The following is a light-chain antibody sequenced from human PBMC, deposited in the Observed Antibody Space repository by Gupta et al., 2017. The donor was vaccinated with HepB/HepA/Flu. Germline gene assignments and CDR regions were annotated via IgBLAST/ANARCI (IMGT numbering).Light chain of an antibody. CDR1: SSNIGAGYD. CDR3: QSYDSSLSGYV. V-gene: IGLV1-40*01. J-gene: IGLJ1*01. Sequence: QSVLTHPPSVSGAPGQRVTISCNGSSSNIGAGYDVHWYQQLPGTAPKLLIYGNSNRPSGVPDRFSGSKSGTSASLAITGLQAEDEADYYCQSYDSSLSGYVFGTGTKVTVL. CDR2: GNS.